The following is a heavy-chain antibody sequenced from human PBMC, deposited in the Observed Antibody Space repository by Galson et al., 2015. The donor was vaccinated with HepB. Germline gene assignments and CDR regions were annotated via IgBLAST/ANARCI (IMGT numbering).Heavy chain of an antibody. J-gene: IGHJ1*01. CDR3: ARAEVGATYFLH. Sequence: SLRLSCAASGFNFTEYYMSWIRQTPGKGLEWVSYINSNSKYRDYADSVRGRFTISRDNAKKSLYLQMSSLRAEDSGIYYCARAEVGATYFLHWARAPWSPSPQ. D-gene: IGHD1-26*01. CDR2: INSNSKYR. CDR1: GFNFTEYY. V-gene: IGHV3-11*06.